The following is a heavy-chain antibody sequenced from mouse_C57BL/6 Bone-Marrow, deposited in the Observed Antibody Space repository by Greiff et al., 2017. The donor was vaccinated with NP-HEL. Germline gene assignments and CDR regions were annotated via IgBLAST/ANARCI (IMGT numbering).Heavy chain of an antibody. J-gene: IGHJ1*03. CDR2: IYPGNSDT. Sequence: VQLQQSGTVLARPGASVKMSCKTSGYTFTSYWMHWVKQRPGQGLEWIGAIYPGNSDTSYNQKFKGKAKLTAVTSASTAYMELSSLTNEDSAVYYCTYYSNYEDWYFDVWGTGTTVTVSS. CDR3: TYYSNYEDWYFDV. V-gene: IGHV1-5*01. D-gene: IGHD2-5*01. CDR1: GYTFTSYW.